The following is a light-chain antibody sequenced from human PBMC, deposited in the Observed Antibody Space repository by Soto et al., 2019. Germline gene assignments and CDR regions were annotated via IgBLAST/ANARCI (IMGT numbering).Light chain of an antibody. CDR2: GAS. J-gene: IGKJ1*01. V-gene: IGKV3-15*01. CDR3: QQYNNWPRGT. CDR1: QSVSSN. Sequence: EIVMTQSPATLSVSPGERATLSCRASQSVSSNLAWYQQKPGQAPRLLIYGASTRATGIPARFSGSGSGTEFTLTISSLKSEDFAVYYCQQYNNWPRGTFGEGPKVEI.